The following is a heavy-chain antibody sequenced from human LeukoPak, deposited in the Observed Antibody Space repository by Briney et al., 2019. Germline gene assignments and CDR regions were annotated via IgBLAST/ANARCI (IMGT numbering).Heavy chain of an antibody. J-gene: IGHJ4*02. D-gene: IGHD5-18*01. Sequence: TSETLSLTCTVSGGSISSYYWSWIRQPPGKGLEWIGYIYYSGSTNYNPSLKSRVTISADTSKNQISLKLSSVTAADTAVYYCARAGGGYSYDYWGQGTLVTVSS. CDR1: GGSISSYY. CDR2: IYYSGST. CDR3: ARAGGGYSYDY. V-gene: IGHV4-59*01.